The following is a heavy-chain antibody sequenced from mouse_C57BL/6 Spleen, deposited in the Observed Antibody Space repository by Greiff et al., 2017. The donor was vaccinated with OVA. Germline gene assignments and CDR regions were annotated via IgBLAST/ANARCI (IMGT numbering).Heavy chain of an antibody. V-gene: IGHV1-76*01. J-gene: IGHJ3*01. D-gene: IGHD2-5*01. CDR3: AYYSNYGFAY. Sequence: VQLQQSGAELVRPGASVKLSCKASGYTFTDYYINWVKQRPGQGLEWIARIYPGSGNTYYNEKFKGKATLTAEKSSSTAYMQLSSLTSEDSAVYFCAYYSNYGFAYWGQGTLVTVSA. CDR1: GYTFTDYY. CDR2: IYPGSGNT.